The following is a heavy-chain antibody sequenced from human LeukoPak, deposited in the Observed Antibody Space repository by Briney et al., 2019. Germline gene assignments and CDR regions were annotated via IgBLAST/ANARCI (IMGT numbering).Heavy chain of an antibody. D-gene: IGHD3-10*01. CDR3: ATLWFGELFPDY. Sequence: PSETLSLTCTISGSSITSVSHYWGWIRQPPGKGLEWIGDIYYTGSTYYSPSLRSRVTMSVHTSENQFSLKLSSVTAADTAVYYCATLWFGELFPDYWGQGTLVTVSS. J-gene: IGHJ4*02. CDR1: GSSITSVSHY. V-gene: IGHV4-39*01. CDR2: IYYTGST.